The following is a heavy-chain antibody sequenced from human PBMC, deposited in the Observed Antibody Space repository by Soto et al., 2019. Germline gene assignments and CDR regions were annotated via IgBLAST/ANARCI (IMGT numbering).Heavy chain of an antibody. CDR3: AARTMGGWFDP. CDR1: GGSVSSGSYY. CDR2: IYYSGST. Sequence: SETLSLTCTVSGGSVSSGSYYWSWIRQPPGKGLEWIGYIYYSGSTNYNPSLKSRVTISVDTSKNQFSLKLSSVTAADTAVYYFAARTMGGWFDPWGQGTLVTVS. D-gene: IGHD1-26*01. V-gene: IGHV4-61*01. J-gene: IGHJ5*02.